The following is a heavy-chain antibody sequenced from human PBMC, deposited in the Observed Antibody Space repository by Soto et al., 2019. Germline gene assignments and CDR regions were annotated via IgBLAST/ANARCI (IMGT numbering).Heavy chain of an antibody. Sequence: GGSLRLSCAASGFTFSDYSMNWVRQAPGKGLEWLSYITSGSSTIYYADSVKGRFTISRDNAKNSLYLQMNGLRAEDTAVYYCARDAPRKSSGFQWGQGTLVTVSS. CDR2: ITSGSSTI. CDR1: GFTFSDYS. J-gene: IGHJ4*02. D-gene: IGHD6-19*01. CDR3: ARDAPRKSSGFQ. V-gene: IGHV3-48*01.